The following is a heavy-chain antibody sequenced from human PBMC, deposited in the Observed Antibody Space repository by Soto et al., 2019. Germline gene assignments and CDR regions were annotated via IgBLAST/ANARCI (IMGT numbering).Heavy chain of an antibody. Sequence: QVELVESGGGVVQPGGSLKLSCAASGFTFGDHTMHWVRQAPDKGLEWVADVSFDGSNKYYGGSVKGRFTISRDNSRTILYQQMSSRSPEDTVFYYWARGAYWGGDCFPGQVSQWYFDVGGRATQVIVPT. V-gene: IGHV3-30-3*01. CDR1: GFTFGDHT. CDR2: VSFDGSNK. CDR3: ARGAYWGGDCFPGQVSQWYFDV. J-gene: IGHJ2*01. D-gene: IGHD2-21*02.